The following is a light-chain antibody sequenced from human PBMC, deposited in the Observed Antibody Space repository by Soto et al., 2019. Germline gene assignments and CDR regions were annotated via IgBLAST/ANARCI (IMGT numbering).Light chain of an antibody. CDR3: QQYYSYPPT. V-gene: IGKV1-8*01. CDR1: QGISSY. J-gene: IGKJ1*01. CDR2: AAS. Sequence: AILMTQSPSSFSASTGDIVTINVRASQGISSYLACYQQKQGKAPKLMIYAASTLQSGVPSRFSGSSYGTDFNLTISCLQSEDFATYYCQQYYSYPPTFGQGTKVDIK.